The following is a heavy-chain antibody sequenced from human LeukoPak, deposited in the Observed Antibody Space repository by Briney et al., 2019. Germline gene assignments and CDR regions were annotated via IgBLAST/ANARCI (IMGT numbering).Heavy chain of an antibody. CDR1: GYTFTGYY. CDR3: ARESSSGWYFNY. Sequence: ASVKVSCKASGYTFTGYYMHWVRQAPGQGLEWMGWINPSSGGTNYAQKFQGRVTMTRDTSISTAYMELSRLRPDDTAVYYCARESSSGWYFNYWGQGTLVTVSS. CDR2: INPSSGGT. V-gene: IGHV1-2*02. D-gene: IGHD6-19*01. J-gene: IGHJ4*02.